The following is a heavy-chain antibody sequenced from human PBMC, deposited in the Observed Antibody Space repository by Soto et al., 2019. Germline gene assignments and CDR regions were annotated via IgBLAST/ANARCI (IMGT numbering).Heavy chain of an antibody. CDR1: GGSVSSGSYY. V-gene: IGHV4-61*01. Sequence: PSETLSLTCTVSGGSVSSGSYYWSWIRQPPGKGLEWIGYIYYSGSTNYNPSLKSRVTISVDTSKNQFSLKLSSVTAADTAVYYCARGESWFDPWGQGTLVTVS. CDR2: IYYSGST. J-gene: IGHJ5*02. CDR3: ARGESWFDP.